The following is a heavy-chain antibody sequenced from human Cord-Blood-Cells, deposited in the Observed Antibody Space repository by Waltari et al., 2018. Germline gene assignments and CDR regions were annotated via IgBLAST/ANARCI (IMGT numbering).Heavy chain of an antibody. CDR1: GYSISSGYY. CDR3: ATSIKTWGSAPFGSSTSDWYFDL. Sequence: QVQLQESGPGLVKPSETLSPTCAVSGYSISSGYYWGWIRQPPGKGLEWIGRIYHSGSTYYNPSLKSRVTISVDTSKNQFSLKLSSVTAADTAVYYCATSIKTWGSAPFGSSTSDWYFDLWGRGTLVTVSS. V-gene: IGHV4-38-2*01. J-gene: IGHJ2*01. D-gene: IGHD7-27*01. CDR2: IYHSGST.